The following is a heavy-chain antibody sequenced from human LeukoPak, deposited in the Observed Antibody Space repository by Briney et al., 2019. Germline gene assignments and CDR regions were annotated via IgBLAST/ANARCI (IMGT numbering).Heavy chain of an antibody. J-gene: IGHJ4*02. Sequence: SGVSLRLSCAASGFTFSSYWISWVRQAPGKGLEWVANIKQDGSEKYYVDSVKGRFTISRDNAKNSLYLQMNSLRAEDTAVYYCARDFSVSASAYWGQGTLVTVSS. D-gene: IGHD2-2*01. CDR3: ARDFSVSASAY. V-gene: IGHV3-7*01. CDR2: IKQDGSEK. CDR1: GFTFSSYW.